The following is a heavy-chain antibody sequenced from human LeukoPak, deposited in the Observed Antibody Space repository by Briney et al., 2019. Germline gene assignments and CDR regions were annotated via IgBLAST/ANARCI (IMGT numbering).Heavy chain of an antibody. CDR1: GGSVSSGSYY. CDR2: IYYSGST. CDR3: ARGPTVLRYFRGRWFDP. D-gene: IGHD3-9*01. V-gene: IGHV4-61*01. J-gene: IGHJ5*02. Sequence: SETLSLTCTVSGGSVSSGSYYWSWIRQPPGKGLEWIGYIYYSGSTNYNPSLKSRVTISVDTSKNQFSLKLSSVTAADTAVYYCARGPTVLRYFRGRWFDPWGQGTLVTVSS.